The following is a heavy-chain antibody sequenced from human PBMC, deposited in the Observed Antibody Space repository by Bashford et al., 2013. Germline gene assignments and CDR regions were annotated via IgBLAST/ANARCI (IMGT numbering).Heavy chain of an antibody. CDR3: ARGLFRGHDPRSNWFDP. D-gene: IGHD1-1*01. J-gene: IGHJ5*02. V-gene: IGHV3-33*01. Sequence: GSLRLSCAASGFTFSTYGMHWVRQAPGKGLEWVAVIWYDGSEKYYADSVKGRFTISRDNSKNTLYLQMTSLTSEDTAVYYCARGLFRGHDPRSNWFDPWGQGTLVTVSS. CDR1: GFTFSTYG. CDR2: IWYDGSEK.